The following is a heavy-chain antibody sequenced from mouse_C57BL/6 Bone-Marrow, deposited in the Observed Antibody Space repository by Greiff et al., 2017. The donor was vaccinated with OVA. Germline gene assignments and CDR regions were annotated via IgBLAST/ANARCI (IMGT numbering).Heavy chain of an antibody. Sequence: EVKLMESGGDLVKPGGSLKLSCAASGFTFSSYGMSWVRQTPDKRLEWVATISSGGSYTYYPDSVKGRFTISRDNAKNTLYLQMSSLKSEDTAMYYCARRWLRFDYWGQGTTLTVSS. CDR1: GFTFSSYG. V-gene: IGHV5-6*02. D-gene: IGHD2-2*01. CDR2: ISSGGSYT. CDR3: ARRWLRFDY. J-gene: IGHJ2*01.